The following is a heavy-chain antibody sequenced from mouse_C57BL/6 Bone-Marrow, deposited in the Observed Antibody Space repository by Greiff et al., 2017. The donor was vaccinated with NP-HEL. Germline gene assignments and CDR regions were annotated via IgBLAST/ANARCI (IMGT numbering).Heavy chain of an antibody. CDR2: ISYDGSN. Sequence: ESGPGLVKPSQSLSLTCSVTGYSITSGYYWNWIRQFPGNKLEWMGYISYDGSNNYNPSLKNRISITRDTSTNQFFLKLNSVTTEDTATYYCARDEFITTVVGYFDVWGTGTTVTVSS. J-gene: IGHJ1*03. D-gene: IGHD1-1*01. V-gene: IGHV3-6*01. CDR1: GYSITSGYY. CDR3: ARDEFITTVVGYFDV.